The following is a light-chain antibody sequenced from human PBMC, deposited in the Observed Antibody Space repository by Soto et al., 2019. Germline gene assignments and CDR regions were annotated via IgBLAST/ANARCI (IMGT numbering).Light chain of an antibody. CDR3: QHYDSSPGLT. Sequence: EIVLTQSPGTLSLSPGERATLSCRASQSFHTNYLAWYQHRPGQAPRLLIYGASIRASGIPERFSGRGSGTDFTLTISRLEPEDSAVYYCQHYDSSPGLTFGGGTKMEIK. J-gene: IGKJ4*01. V-gene: IGKV3-20*01. CDR1: QSFHTNY. CDR2: GAS.